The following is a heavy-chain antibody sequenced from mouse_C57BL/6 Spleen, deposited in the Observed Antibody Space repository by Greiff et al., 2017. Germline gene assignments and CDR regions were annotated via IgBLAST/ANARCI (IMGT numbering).Heavy chain of an antibody. J-gene: IGHJ4*01. D-gene: IGHD2-10*01. CDR3: ASLLWPSGVDY. Sequence: EVQLQQSVAELVRPGASVKLSCTASGFNIKNTYMHWVKQRPEQGLEWIGRIDPANGNTKYAPKFQDKATITAYTSSNTAYLQLSSLTSDDTAIYYCASLLWPSGVDYWGQGTSVTVSS. CDR1: GFNIKNTY. V-gene: IGHV14-3*01. CDR2: IDPANGNT.